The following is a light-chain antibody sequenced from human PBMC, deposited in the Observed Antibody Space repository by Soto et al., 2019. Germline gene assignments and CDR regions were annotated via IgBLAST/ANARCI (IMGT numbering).Light chain of an antibody. V-gene: IGKV3D-20*01. Sequence: ELVFTQSPATLSLSPGESATLSYGASHNVTSSYLAWYQQKPGLAPRLIIYDASTRATDIPDMFSGRGSGTDFTLTITRLEPEDFAVYYCHQYGRSVPLSFGGGTKV. J-gene: IGKJ4*01. CDR2: DAS. CDR3: HQYGRSVPLS. CDR1: HNVTSSY.